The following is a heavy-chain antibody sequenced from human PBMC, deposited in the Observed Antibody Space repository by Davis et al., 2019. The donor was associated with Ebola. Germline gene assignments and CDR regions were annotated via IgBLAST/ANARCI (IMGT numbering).Heavy chain of an antibody. CDR2: ISSRGTNI. Sequence: GGSLRLSCAASGFTFTSYAMDWVRQAPGKGLEWVSYISSRGTNIYYADSVKGRFTISRDNAKNSLYLQMNSLRAEDTAVYYCARRNYEGFDYWGQGTLVTVSS. J-gene: IGHJ4*02. V-gene: IGHV3-21*05. CDR3: ARRNYEGFDY. CDR1: GFTFTSYA. D-gene: IGHD1-7*01.